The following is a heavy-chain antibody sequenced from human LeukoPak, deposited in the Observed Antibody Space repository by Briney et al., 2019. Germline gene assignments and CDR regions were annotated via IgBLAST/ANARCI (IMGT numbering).Heavy chain of an antibody. D-gene: IGHD1-26*01. Sequence: ASVKVSCKASGYTFTGYYMHWVRQAPGQGLEWMGWINPNSGGTNYVQKFQGRVTMTRDMSTSTVYMELSSLRSEDTAVYYCARDVGATSFFVNYYYYMDVWGKGTTVTVSS. CDR2: INPNSGGT. J-gene: IGHJ6*03. V-gene: IGHV1-2*02. CDR1: GYTFTGYY. CDR3: ARDVGATSFFVNYYYYMDV.